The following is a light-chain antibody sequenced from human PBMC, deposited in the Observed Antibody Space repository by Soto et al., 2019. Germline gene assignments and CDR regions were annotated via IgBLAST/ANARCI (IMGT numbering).Light chain of an antibody. J-gene: IGKJ3*01. CDR2: DAS. CDR1: QDISTF. V-gene: IGKV1-9*01. Sequence: IQLTQSPSSLSASVGDRVAITCRASQDISTFLAWYQQKPGRAPKVLIVDASNLRSGVPSRFSGSVSGTVFTLTIGDLQPVDFANYYCQNIGAYPLTLGPGTKVDIE. CDR3: QNIGAYPLT.